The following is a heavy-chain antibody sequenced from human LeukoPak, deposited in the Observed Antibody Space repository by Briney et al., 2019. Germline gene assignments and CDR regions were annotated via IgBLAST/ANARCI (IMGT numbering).Heavy chain of an antibody. Sequence: KPSETLSLTCTVSGGSISSYYWSWIRQPPGKGLEWIGYIYYSGSTNYNPSLKSRVTISVDTSKNQFSLKLSSVTAADTAVYYCAREGRRRGQRMVTTYYFDYWGQGTLVTVSS. D-gene: IGHD4-17*01. CDR1: GGSISSYY. CDR3: AREGRRRGQRMVTTYYFDY. J-gene: IGHJ4*02. CDR2: IYYSGST. V-gene: IGHV4-59*12.